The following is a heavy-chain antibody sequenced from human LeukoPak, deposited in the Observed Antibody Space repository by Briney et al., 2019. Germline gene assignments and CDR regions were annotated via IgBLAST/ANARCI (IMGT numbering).Heavy chain of an antibody. CDR1: GFTLDDYA. D-gene: IGHD1-26*01. V-gene: IGHV3-9*01. J-gene: IGHJ4*02. CDR2: INWNSGSI. Sequence: GGSLRLSCAASGFTLDDYAMHWVRQAPGEGPEGVPSINWNSGSIGYADPVKGRFTIPRDNAKNSLYLQMNSLRAEDTALYYCAKVRAARTLGELLLEFDYWGPGTLVTVSS. CDR3: AKVRAARTLGELLLEFDY.